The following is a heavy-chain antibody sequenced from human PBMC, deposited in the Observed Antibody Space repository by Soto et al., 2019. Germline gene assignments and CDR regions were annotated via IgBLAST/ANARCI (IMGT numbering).Heavy chain of an antibody. J-gene: IGHJ4*02. CDR2: IGFDGKNE. Sequence: GGSLRLSCDVSGFSRGSYGMHWVRQAPGKGLEWVAVIGFDGKNENYGDSVKGRFIVSRDNSRNTLYLQMNSLRVEDTAVYFCAREIGYSSTWPAYWGQGTLVTVSS. V-gene: IGHV3-33*01. D-gene: IGHD6-13*01. CDR3: AREIGYSSTWPAY. CDR1: GFSRGSYG.